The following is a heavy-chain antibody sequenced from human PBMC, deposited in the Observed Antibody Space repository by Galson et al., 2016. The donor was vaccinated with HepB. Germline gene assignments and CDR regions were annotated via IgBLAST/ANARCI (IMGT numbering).Heavy chain of an antibody. V-gene: IGHV4-39*02. CDR1: GASISSTGYS. CDR3: ARDPSGGETIYDF. Sequence: SETLSLTCTVSGASISSTGYSWDWIRQPPGKGLEWIGNISYSGTTYYNPSLKSRIIIDPDTSNNQFSLQLSSVTPEDPAVYYCARDPSGGETIYDFWGQGTLVTGSS. J-gene: IGHJ4*02. CDR2: ISYSGTT. D-gene: IGHD3-16*01.